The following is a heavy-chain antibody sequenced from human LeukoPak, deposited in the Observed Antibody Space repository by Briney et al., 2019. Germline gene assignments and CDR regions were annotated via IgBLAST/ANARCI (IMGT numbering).Heavy chain of an antibody. CDR1: GYTFTSYD. J-gene: IGHJ5*02. V-gene: IGHV1-8*01. Sequence: GASVKVSCKASGYTFTSYDINWVRQATGQGLEWMGWMNPNSGNTGYAQKFQGRVTMTRNTSISTAYMVLSSLRSEDTAVYYCARGHYGSGEVDPWGQGTLVTVSS. CDR3: ARGHYGSGEVDP. CDR2: MNPNSGNT. D-gene: IGHD3-10*01.